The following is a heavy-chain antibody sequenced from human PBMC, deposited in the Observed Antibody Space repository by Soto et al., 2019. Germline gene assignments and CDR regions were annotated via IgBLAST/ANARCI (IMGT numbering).Heavy chain of an antibody. Sequence: GGSLRLSCAASGFTFRSFTMNWVRQAPGKGLEWVSTISSNSAYIYYTDALRGRFTISRDNAKNSLHLQMNSLRAEDTAVYYCTRDASRDSSARGWFDPWGQGTLVTVSS. CDR3: TRDASRDSSARGWFDP. J-gene: IGHJ5*02. CDR2: ISSNSAYI. D-gene: IGHD6-13*01. CDR1: GFTFRSFT. V-gene: IGHV3-21*01.